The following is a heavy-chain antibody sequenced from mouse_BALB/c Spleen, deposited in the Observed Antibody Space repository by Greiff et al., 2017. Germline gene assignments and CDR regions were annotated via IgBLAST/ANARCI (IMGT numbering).Heavy chain of an antibody. D-gene: IGHD6-1*01. Sequence: EVQRVESGGGLVQPGGSLKLSCAASGFTFSSYGMSWVRQTPDKRLELVATINSNGGSTYYPDSVKGRFTISRDNAKNTLYLQMSSLKPEDTAMYYCARAASSMFAYWGQGTLVTVSA. CDR1: GFTFSSYG. J-gene: IGHJ3*01. CDR3: ARAASSMFAY. CDR2: INSNGGST. V-gene: IGHV5-6-3*01.